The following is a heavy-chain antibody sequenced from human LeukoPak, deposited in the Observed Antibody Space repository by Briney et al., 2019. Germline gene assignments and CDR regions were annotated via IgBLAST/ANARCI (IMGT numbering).Heavy chain of an antibody. CDR3: ARSPSYYDILTGYYFPVDY. D-gene: IGHD3-9*01. CDR2: ISAYNGNT. J-gene: IGHJ4*02. V-gene: IGHV1-18*01. CDR1: GYTFTSYG. Sequence: GASVKVSRKASGYTFTSYGISWVRQAPGQGLEWMGWISAYNGNTNYAQKLQGRVTMTTDTSTSTAYMELRSLRSDDTAVYYCARSPSYYDILTGYYFPVDYWGQGTLVTVSS.